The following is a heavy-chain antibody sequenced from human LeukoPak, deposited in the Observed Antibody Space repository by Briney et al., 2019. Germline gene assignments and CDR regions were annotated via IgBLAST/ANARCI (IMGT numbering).Heavy chain of an antibody. D-gene: IGHD2-2*02. Sequence: GSSVKVSCKASGGTFSSYTISWVRQAPGQGLEWMGRIIPILGIANYAQKFQGRVTITADKSTSSAYMELSGLRSEDTAVYYCARGYCSSTSCYSYYYYYMDVWGKGTTVTVSS. CDR3: ARGYCSSTSCYSYYYYYMDV. V-gene: IGHV1-69*02. J-gene: IGHJ6*03. CDR2: IIPILGIA. CDR1: GGTFSSYT.